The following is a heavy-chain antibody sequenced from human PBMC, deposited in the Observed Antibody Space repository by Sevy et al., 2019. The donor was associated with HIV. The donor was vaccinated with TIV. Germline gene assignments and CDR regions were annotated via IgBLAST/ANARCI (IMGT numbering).Heavy chain of an antibody. CDR2: VKSKTDGGTT. Sequence: LSLTCAASGFTFSNVWMSWVRQAPGKGLEWVAHVKSKTDGGTTDYAAPVRGRFTISRDDSKKTLYLQMNSLKTEYTAVYYCTTGGSLFQHWGQGTLVTVSS. J-gene: IGHJ1*01. CDR3: TTGGSLFQH. D-gene: IGHD3-16*01. V-gene: IGHV3-15*01. CDR1: GFTFSNVW.